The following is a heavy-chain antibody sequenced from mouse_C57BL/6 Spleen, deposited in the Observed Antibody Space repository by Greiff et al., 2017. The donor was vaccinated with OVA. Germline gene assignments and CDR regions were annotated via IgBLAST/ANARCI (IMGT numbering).Heavy chain of an antibody. CDR3: ARIYYDYDKEYYFDY. CDR1: GYTFTSYG. Sequence: QVQLQQSGAELARPGASVKLSCKASGYTFTSYGISWVKQRTGQGLEWIGEIYPRSGNTYYNEKFKGKATLTADKSSSTAYMELRSLTSEDSAVYFCARIYYDYDKEYYFDYWGQGTTLTVSS. V-gene: IGHV1-81*01. CDR2: IYPRSGNT. J-gene: IGHJ2*01. D-gene: IGHD2-4*01.